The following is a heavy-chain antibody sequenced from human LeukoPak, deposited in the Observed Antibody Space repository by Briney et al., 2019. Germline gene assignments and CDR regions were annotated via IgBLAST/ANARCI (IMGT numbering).Heavy chain of an antibody. D-gene: IGHD2-2*02. V-gene: IGHV4-59*08. CDR2: ISYSGRT. J-gene: IGHJ4*02. CDR3: ARGLYRYGRSTFDY. Sequence: SETLSLTCTVSGGSISSDYWSWIRQPPGKGLECIGYISYSGRTYYNPSLRSRVTISVDTSKNHFPLKLSSVTAADTAVYYCARGLYRYGRSTFDYWGQGTLVTVSS. CDR1: GGSISSDY.